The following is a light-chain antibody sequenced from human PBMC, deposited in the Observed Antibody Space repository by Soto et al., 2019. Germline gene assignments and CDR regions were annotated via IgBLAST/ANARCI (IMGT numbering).Light chain of an antibody. CDR1: QDISNY. J-gene: IGKJ4*01. Sequence: DIQMTQSPSSLSASVGDRVTITCQASQDISNYLNWYQQKPGKAPDLLIYSASTLQSGVPSRFSGSGSETEFSLTIRALQPEDFATYYCQQLSRYPLTFGGGTKVDIK. V-gene: IGKV1-9*01. CDR3: QQLSRYPLT. CDR2: SAS.